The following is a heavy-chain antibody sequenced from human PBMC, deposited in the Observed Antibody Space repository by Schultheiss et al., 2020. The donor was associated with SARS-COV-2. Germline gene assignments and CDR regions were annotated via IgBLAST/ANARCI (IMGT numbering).Heavy chain of an antibody. CDR2: IYTSGST. CDR3: ARFGLGGGSVTAMVGDYWYFDL. D-gene: IGHD5-18*01. Sequence: SETLSLTCTVSGGSISSYYWSWIRQPAGKGLEWIGRIYTSGSTNYNPSLKSRVTISVDTSKNQFSLKLSSVTAADTAVYYCARFGLGGGSVTAMVGDYWYFDLWGRGTLVTVSS. J-gene: IGHJ2*01. CDR1: GGSISSYY. V-gene: IGHV4-4*07.